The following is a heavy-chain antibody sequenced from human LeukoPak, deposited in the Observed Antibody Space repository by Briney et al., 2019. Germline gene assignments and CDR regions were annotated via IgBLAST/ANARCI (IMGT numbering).Heavy chain of an antibody. CDR1: GFTFSSYS. V-gene: IGHV3-21*01. D-gene: IGHD6-13*01. Sequence: GGSLRLSCAASGFTFSSYSMNWVRQAPGRGLEWVSSISSSSSYIYYADSVKGRFTISRDNAKNSLYLQMNSLRAEDTAVYYCARDRRSIAAAGRFDYWGQGTLVTVSS. CDR3: ARDRRSIAAAGRFDY. J-gene: IGHJ4*02. CDR2: ISSSSSYI.